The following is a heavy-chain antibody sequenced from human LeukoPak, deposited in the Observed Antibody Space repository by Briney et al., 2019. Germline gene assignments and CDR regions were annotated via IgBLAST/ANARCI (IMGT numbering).Heavy chain of an antibody. D-gene: IGHD5-18*01. CDR1: GGTFSSYA. Sequence: GASVTVSCTASGGTFSSYAISWVRQAPGQGLEWMGGIIPIFGTANYAQKFQGRVTITADESTSTAYMELSSLRSEDTAVYYCARDALDTAMVAYYYYGMDVWGQGTTVTVSS. J-gene: IGHJ6*02. CDR3: ARDALDTAMVAYYYYGMDV. CDR2: IIPIFGTA. V-gene: IGHV1-69*13.